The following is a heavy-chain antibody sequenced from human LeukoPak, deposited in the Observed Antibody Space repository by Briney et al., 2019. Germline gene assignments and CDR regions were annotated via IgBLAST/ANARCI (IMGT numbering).Heavy chain of an antibody. Sequence: PGRSLRLSCAAAGFTSSHYGMDWVRQAPGKGLEWVAVIWSDGTNQYYADSVKGRFTFSRDDSGNTVYLQMNSLRPEDTGVYYCAKDAQRGFDYSNSLESWGQGTPVTVST. J-gene: IGHJ5*01. CDR1: GFTSSHYG. CDR2: IWSDGTNQ. CDR3: AKDAQRGFDYSNSLES. D-gene: IGHD4-11*01. V-gene: IGHV3-33*06.